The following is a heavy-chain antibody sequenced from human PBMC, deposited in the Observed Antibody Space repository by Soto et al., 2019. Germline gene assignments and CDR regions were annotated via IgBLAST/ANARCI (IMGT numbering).Heavy chain of an antibody. V-gene: IGHV4-59*08. CDR2: IYYSGST. CDR1: GGSISSYY. CDR3: ARLGENYYYYMDV. J-gene: IGHJ6*03. Sequence: SETLSLTCTVSGGSISSYYLSWIRQPPGKGLEWIGYIYYSGSTNYNPSLKSRVTISVDTSKNQFSLKLSSVTAADTAVYYCARLGENYYYYMDVWGKGTTVTVSS. D-gene: IGHD3-10*01.